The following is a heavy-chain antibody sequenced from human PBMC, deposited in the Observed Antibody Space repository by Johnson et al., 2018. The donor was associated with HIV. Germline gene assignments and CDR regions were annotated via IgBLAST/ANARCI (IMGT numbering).Heavy chain of an antibody. CDR2: ISYDGSNK. CDR3: GRDRWYGRSSGGVDDAFDI. D-gene: IGHD6-13*01. Sequence: QEQLVESGGGVVQPGRSLRLSCAASGFTFSSYGMHWVRQAPGKGLEWVAVISYDGSNKYYADSVKGRFTISRDNSKNTLYLQMNSLRAEDTAVYYCGRDRWYGRSSGGVDDAFDIWGQGTMVTVSS. CDR1: GFTFSSYG. V-gene: IGHV3-30*03. J-gene: IGHJ3*02.